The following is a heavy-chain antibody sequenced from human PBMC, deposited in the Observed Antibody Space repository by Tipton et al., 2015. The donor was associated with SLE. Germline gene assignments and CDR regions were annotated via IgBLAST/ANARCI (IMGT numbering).Heavy chain of an antibody. CDR1: GGSLSGYY. J-gene: IGHJ4*02. D-gene: IGHD3-10*01. CDR3: ARAWGYYGSPYYLDY. Sequence: LRLSCAVYGGSLSGYYWSWIRQPPGKGLEWIGEINHRGSTNYNPSLKSRVTISVDTSKNQFSLKLSSVTAADTAVYYWARAWGYYGSPYYLDYWGQGTLVTVSS. CDR2: INHRGST. V-gene: IGHV4-34*01.